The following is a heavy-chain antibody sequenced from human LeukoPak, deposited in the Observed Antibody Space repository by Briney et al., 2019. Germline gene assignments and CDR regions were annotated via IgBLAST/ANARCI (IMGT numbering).Heavy chain of an antibody. Sequence: GGYLRLSCAASGFTFSSYGMHWVRQAPGKGLEWVAVISYDGSNKYYADSVKGRFTISRDNSKNTLYLQMNSLRAEDTAVYYCAKDRIPLLMGTGFDYWGQGTLVTVSS. CDR2: ISYDGSNK. CDR1: GFTFSSYG. D-gene: IGHD3-10*01. J-gene: IGHJ4*02. V-gene: IGHV3-30*18. CDR3: AKDRIPLLMGTGFDY.